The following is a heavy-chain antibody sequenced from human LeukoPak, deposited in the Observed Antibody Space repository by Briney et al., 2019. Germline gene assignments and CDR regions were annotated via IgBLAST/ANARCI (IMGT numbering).Heavy chain of an antibody. Sequence: SQTLSLTCSAYGGSFGGYFWSWIRQPPGEGLEWIGEVNHSGSTNYNPSLKSRVTISVDTSRTQFSLNLRSVTAADTAVYYCARGPPLAYYGTGGYYFFDYWGQGILVTVSP. V-gene: IGHV4-34*01. CDR3: ARGPPLAYYGTGGYYFFDY. CDR1: GGSFGGYF. CDR2: VNHSGST. D-gene: IGHD3-22*01. J-gene: IGHJ4*02.